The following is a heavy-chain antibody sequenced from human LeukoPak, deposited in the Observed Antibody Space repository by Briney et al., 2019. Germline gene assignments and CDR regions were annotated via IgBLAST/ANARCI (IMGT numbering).Heavy chain of an antibody. CDR2: ISGIRYSI. V-gene: IGHV3-21*06. CDR1: GFTFSSYA. Sequence: GGSLRLSCAASGFTFSSYAMSWVRQTPGRGLEWVSSISGIRYSIYYADSVKGRFTISRDDAKNSLYLQMNTLRAEDTGVYYCARDMVEATTRGIDYWGQGTLVTVSS. J-gene: IGHJ4*02. D-gene: IGHD5-12*01. CDR3: ARDMVEATTRGIDY.